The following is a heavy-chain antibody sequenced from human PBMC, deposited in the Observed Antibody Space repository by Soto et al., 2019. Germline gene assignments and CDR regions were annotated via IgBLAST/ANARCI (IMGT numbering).Heavy chain of an antibody. Sequence: SVKVSCKASGGTFSSYAISWVRQAPGQGLEWMGGIIPIFGTANYAQKFQGRVTITADESTSTAYMELSSLRSEDTAVYYCARGPSLEWLFPPQFDYSGQGTMVTVYS. CDR3: ARGPSLEWLFPPQFDY. J-gene: IGHJ4*02. D-gene: IGHD3-3*01. CDR1: GGTFSSYA. CDR2: IIPIFGTA. V-gene: IGHV1-69*13.